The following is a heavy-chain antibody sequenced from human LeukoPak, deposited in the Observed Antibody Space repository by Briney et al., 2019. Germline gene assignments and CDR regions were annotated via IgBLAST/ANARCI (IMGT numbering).Heavy chain of an antibody. Sequence: GGSLRLSCAASGFTFSSYAMHWVRQAPGKGLEFVSAISSSGGSTYYANSVKGRFTISRDHSKNTLYLQMNSLRAEDAAVYYCASGIAELRYYYYMDVWGKGTTVTVSS. J-gene: IGHJ6*03. D-gene: IGHD6-13*01. CDR1: GFTFSSYA. CDR3: ASGIAELRYYYYMDV. CDR2: ISSSGGST. V-gene: IGHV3-64*01.